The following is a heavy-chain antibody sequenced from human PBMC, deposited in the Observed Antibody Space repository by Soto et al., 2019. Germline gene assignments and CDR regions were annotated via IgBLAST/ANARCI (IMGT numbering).Heavy chain of an antibody. CDR3: ARDVHRQRDGGNCDCGIDV. CDR2: IIPIFSTP. CDR1: GGTFGNSA. J-gene: IGHJ6*02. V-gene: IGHV1-69*12. Sequence: QVQLVQSGAEVKKPGSPVTVSCKASGGTFGNSAISWVRQAPGQGLEWMGGIIPIFSTPDYAQKFQGGVTITADESPSTADAEWTSLRSVGPAVYYCARDVHRQRDGGNCDCGIDVWGQGTTVTVSS. D-gene: IGHD1-1*01.